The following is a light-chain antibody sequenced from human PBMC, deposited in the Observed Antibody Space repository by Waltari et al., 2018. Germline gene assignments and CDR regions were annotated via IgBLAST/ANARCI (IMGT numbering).Light chain of an antibody. CDR3: QQYRSSPLT. J-gene: IGKJ4*02. V-gene: IGKV1-NL1*01. Sequence: TCRARQAITNSLAWYQQKPGKAPKLLLYRASTLESGVPSRFSGSGAGTEYTLTISSLQPEDFATYYCQQYRSSPLTFGGGTKVEIK. CDR2: RAS. CDR1: QAITNS.